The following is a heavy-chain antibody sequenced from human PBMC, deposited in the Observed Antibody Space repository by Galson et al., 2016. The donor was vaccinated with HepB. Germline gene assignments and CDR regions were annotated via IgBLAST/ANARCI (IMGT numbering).Heavy chain of an antibody. CDR3: AKPVMAVGATLAFDV. J-gene: IGHJ3*01. Sequence: SGLNLSGYDMTWVRQAPQKGLEWVSGIRFRSGSTFYADFARGRFTISGDISKNTLYLQMKNLRADDSALYYCAKPVMAVGATLAFDVWGPGTLVTVSS. D-gene: IGHD1-26*01. V-gene: IGHV3-23*01. CDR1: GLNLSGYD. CDR2: IRFRSGST.